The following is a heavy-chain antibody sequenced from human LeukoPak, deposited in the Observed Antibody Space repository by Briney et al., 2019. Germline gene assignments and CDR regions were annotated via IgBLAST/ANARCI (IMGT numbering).Heavy chain of an antibody. J-gene: IGHJ4*02. CDR3: AKDRDYNIWTGYPY. CDR2: ISGSGGST. V-gene: IGHV3-23*01. CDR1: GFTFSSYA. D-gene: IGHD3-9*01. Sequence: GGSLRLTCAASGFTFSSYAMSWVRQPPGKGLEWVGSISGSGGSTYYADFVKGRFTISRDNTKNTLYLQKNSLRAEDTDVYYCAKDRDYNIWTGYPYWGQGTLVTVSS.